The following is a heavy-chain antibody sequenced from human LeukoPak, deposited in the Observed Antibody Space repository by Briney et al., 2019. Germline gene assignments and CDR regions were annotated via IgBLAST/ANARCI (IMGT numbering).Heavy chain of an antibody. D-gene: IGHD3-10*01. CDR1: GFTFSDYY. CDR3: ARVSWPPGSSWYYFDY. CDR2: ISSSGSTI. J-gene: IGHJ4*02. V-gene: IGHV3-11*01. Sequence: NPGGSLRLSCAASGFTFSDYYMSWIRQAPGKGLEWVSYISSSGSTIYYADSVKGRFTISRDNAKNSLYLQMNSLRAEDTAVYYCARVSWPPGSSWYYFDYWGQGTLVTVSS.